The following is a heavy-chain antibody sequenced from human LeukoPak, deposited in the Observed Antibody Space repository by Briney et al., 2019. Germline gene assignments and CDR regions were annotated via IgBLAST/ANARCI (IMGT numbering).Heavy chain of an antibody. J-gene: IGHJ4*02. CDR1: GGSISSYY. D-gene: IGHD3-10*01. V-gene: IGHV4-59*01. CDR2: IYYSRST. Sequence: PSETLSLTCTVSGGSISSYYWSWIRQPPGKGLEWIGYIYYSRSTNYNPSLKSRVTISVDTSKNQFSLKLSSVTAADTAVYYCARGGSGGSGSSFFDYWGQGTLVTVSS. CDR3: ARGGSGGSGSSFFDY.